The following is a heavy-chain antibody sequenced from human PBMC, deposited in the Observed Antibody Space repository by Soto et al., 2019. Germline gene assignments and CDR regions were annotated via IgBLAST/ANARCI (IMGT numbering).Heavy chain of an antibody. D-gene: IGHD2-21*02. CDR2: IIPIFGTA. CDR1: GGTFSSYA. CDR3: ASPSPYCGGDCYFDY. V-gene: IGHV1-69*01. Sequence: QVQLVQSGAEVQKPGSSVKVSCKASGGTFSSYAISWVRQAPGQGLEWMGGIIPIFGTANYAQKFQGRVTITADESTSTAYMELSSLRSEDTAVYYCASPSPYCGGDCYFDYWGQGTLVTVSS. J-gene: IGHJ4*02.